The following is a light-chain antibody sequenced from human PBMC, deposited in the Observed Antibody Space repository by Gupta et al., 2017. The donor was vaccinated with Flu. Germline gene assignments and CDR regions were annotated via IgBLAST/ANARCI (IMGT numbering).Light chain of an antibody. Sequence: EDALTQSPGTLPSSPGGRATLFCRARQHVSSNFLAWYLQKPGQAPRLLMSEASDRATGTPDRFSGSGSGTEFTLTISSVEPGDVGVYYCKQFGTIPFTFGPGTKVDIK. J-gene: IGKJ3*01. CDR1: QHVSSNF. CDR3: KQFGTIPFT. CDR2: EAS. V-gene: IGKV3-20*01.